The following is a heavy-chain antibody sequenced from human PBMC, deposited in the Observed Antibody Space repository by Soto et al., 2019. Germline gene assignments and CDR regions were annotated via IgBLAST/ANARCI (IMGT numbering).Heavy chain of an antibody. V-gene: IGHV3-30*18. Sequence: GGSLRLSCAASGFTFSSYGMHWVRQAPGKGLEWVAVISYDGSNKYYADSVKGRFTISRDNSKNTLYLQMNSLRAEDTAVYYCAKGPAILVPAAMNYYYGMDVWGQGTTVTVSS. CDR3: AKGPAILVPAAMNYYYGMDV. CDR2: ISYDGSNK. CDR1: GFTFSSYG. D-gene: IGHD2-2*01. J-gene: IGHJ6*02.